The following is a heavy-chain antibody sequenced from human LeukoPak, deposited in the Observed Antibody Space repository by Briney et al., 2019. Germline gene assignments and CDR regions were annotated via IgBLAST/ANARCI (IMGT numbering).Heavy chain of an antibody. CDR2: IIPILGIA. V-gene: IGHV1-69*04. CDR1: GGTFSSYA. Sequence: SVRVSCKASGGTFSSYAISWVRQAPGQGLEWMGRIIPILGIANYAQKFQGRVTITADKSTSTAYMELSSLRSEDTAVYYCARLVEMATALIFDYWGQGTLVTVSS. J-gene: IGHJ4*02. D-gene: IGHD5-24*01. CDR3: ARLVEMATALIFDY.